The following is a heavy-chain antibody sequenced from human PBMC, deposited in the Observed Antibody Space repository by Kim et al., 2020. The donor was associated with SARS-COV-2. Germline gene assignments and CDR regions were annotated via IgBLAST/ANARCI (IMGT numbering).Heavy chain of an antibody. Sequence: SETLSLTCSVSGDSISSSTYYWGWIRQPPGKGLEWIGSIYYRGSTYYKPSLKSRVTISVDTSKNQFSLKVNSVTAADAAVYFCARGGGSMVRTWFDYWGQGTLVTVSS. D-gene: IGHD3-10*01. CDR3: ARGGGSMVRTWFDY. J-gene: IGHJ4*02. CDR2: IYYRGST. V-gene: IGHV4-39*01. CDR1: GDSISSSTYY.